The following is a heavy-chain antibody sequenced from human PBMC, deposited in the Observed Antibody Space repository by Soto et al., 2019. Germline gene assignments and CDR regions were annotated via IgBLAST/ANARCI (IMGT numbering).Heavy chain of an antibody. CDR3: ASWGNSSSWTFYNWFDP. Sequence: QVQLQESGPGLVKPSQTLSLTCTVSGGSISSGGYYWSWIRQHPGKGLEWIGYIYYSGSTYYNPSLKSRVTISVDTSKNQFSLKLSSVTAADTAVYYCASWGNSSSWTFYNWFDPWGQGTLVTVSS. CDR2: IYYSGST. D-gene: IGHD6-13*01. J-gene: IGHJ5*02. CDR1: GGSISSGGYY. V-gene: IGHV4-31*03.